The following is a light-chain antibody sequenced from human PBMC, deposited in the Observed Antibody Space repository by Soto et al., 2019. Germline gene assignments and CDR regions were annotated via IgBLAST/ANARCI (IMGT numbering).Light chain of an antibody. CDR2: LAS. V-gene: IGKV1-9*01. CDR3: QQLNSYPRT. J-gene: IGKJ1*01. Sequence: DVQLTQSPSFLSTSVGDRFTITCLASQGIGSYLAWYQQKPGKAPKFLVCLASTLQSGVPSRFSGSGSGTEFNLTISNLQPEDFATYYCQQLNSYPRTFGQGTKVDIK. CDR1: QGIGSY.